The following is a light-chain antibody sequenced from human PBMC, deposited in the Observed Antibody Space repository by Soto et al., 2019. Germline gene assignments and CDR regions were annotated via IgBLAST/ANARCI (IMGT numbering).Light chain of an antibody. Sequence: QSALTQPASVSGSPGQSITISCSGTSSDVGGYDSVSWYQQHPGKAPELMIYDVGNRPSGVSNRFSGSKSGNTASLTISGLQAEDEADYYCSSFTSSSTYVFGTGTKLTVL. CDR2: DVG. CDR3: SSFTSSSTYV. J-gene: IGLJ1*01. CDR1: SSDVGGYDS. V-gene: IGLV2-14*03.